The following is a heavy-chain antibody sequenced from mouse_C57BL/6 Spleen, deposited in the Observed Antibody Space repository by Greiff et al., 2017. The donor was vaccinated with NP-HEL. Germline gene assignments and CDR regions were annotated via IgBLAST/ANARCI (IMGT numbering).Heavy chain of an antibody. CDR2: INPSSGYT. D-gene: IGHD1-1*01. J-gene: IGHJ3*01. Sequence: QVQLQQSGAELARPGASVKMSCKASGYTFTSYTMHWVKQRPGQGLEWIGYINPSSGYTKYNQKFKDKATLPADKSSSTAYMQLSSLTSEDSAVYYGANYYGSSYDWFAYWGQGTLVTVAA. CDR1: GYTFTSYT. V-gene: IGHV1-4*01. CDR3: ANYYGSSYDWFAY.